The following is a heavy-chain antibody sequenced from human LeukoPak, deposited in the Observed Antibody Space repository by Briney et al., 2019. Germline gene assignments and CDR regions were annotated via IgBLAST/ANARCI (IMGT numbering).Heavy chain of an antibody. CDR2: IYHSGST. CDR3: ARGGSGRTGRSPHPYGMDV. V-gene: IGHV4-38-2*02. CDR1: GYSISSGYY. J-gene: IGHJ6*02. Sequence: SETLSLTCTVSGYSISSGYYWGWIRQPPGKGLEWIGSIYHSGSTYYNPSLKSRVTISVDTSKNQFSLKLSSVTAADTAVYYCARGGSGRTGRSPHPYGMDVWGQGTTVTVSS. D-gene: IGHD3-10*01.